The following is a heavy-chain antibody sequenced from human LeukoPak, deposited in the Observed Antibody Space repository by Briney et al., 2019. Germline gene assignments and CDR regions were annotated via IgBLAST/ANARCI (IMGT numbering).Heavy chain of an antibody. CDR1: EVTFSLYG. D-gene: IGHD1-26*01. V-gene: IGHV3-53*01. Sequence: QSGGCLRLSCAAPEVTFSLYGMNWVRQAPWKGLEWVLVIYSDGSTYYADSVKGRFTISRDNSKNTLDLQMTGLRAEDTAVYYCARERGRGRDSPWFDYWGQGTLVTVSS. CDR2: IYSDGST. J-gene: IGHJ4*02. CDR3: ARERGRGRDSPWFDY.